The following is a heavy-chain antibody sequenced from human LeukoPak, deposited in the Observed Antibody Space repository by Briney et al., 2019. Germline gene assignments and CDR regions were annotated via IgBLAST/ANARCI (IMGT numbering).Heavy chain of an antibody. Sequence: ASVTVSCKASGYTFTGYYMHWVRQAPGQGLEWMGWINPNSGGTHYAQKFQGRVTMTRDTSISTAYMELSRLRSDDTAVYYCARVTTMIVVVITTPAADDAFDIWGQGTMVAVSS. CDR3: ARVTTMIVVVITTPAADDAFDI. CDR1: GYTFTGYY. CDR2: INPNSGGT. J-gene: IGHJ3*02. V-gene: IGHV1-2*02. D-gene: IGHD3-22*01.